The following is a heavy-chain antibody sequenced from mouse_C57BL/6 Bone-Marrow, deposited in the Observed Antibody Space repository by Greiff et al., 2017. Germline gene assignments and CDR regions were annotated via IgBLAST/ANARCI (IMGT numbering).Heavy chain of an antibody. D-gene: IGHD2-2*01. CDR1: GYTFTSYW. CDR2: IHPNSGST. CDR3: ARSVLWLRRYYAMDY. V-gene: IGHV1-64*01. Sequence: QVQLQQPGAELVKPGASVKLSCKASGYTFTSYWMHWVKQRPGQGLEWIGMIHPNSGSTNYNEKFKSKATLTVAKSSSTAYMQLSSLTSEDSAVYYCARSVLWLRRYYAMDYWGQGTSVTVSS. J-gene: IGHJ4*01.